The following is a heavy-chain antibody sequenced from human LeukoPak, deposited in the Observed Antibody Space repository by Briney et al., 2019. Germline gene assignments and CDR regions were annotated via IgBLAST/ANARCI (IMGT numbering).Heavy chain of an antibody. D-gene: IGHD6-19*01. J-gene: IGHJ4*02. V-gene: IGHV3-23*01. CDR1: GFTFSSYA. Sequence: GGSLRLSCAASGFTFSSYAMSWVRQAPGKGLEWVSAISGSGGSTYYADSVKGRFTISRDNSKNTLYLQMSSLRAEDTAVYYCAKASSGWYGVCIDYWGQGTLVTVSS. CDR3: AKASSGWYGVCIDY. CDR2: ISGSGGST.